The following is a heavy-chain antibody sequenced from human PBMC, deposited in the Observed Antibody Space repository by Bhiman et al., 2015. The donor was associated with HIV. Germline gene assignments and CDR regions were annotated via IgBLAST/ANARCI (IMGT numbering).Heavy chain of an antibody. D-gene: IGHD1-7*01. J-gene: IGHJ4*02. CDR3: ARGPLNYYFDY. Sequence: EVQLVESGGGLVKPGGSLRLSCAASGFTFSKAWMSWVRQAPGKGLEWVCRIKSETNGGTTDCAAPVKGRFTVSRDDSESTLYLQMNSLRAEDTAVYYCARGPLNYYFDYWGQGTLVTVSS. CDR2: IKSETNGGTT. CDR1: GFTFSKAW. V-gene: IGHV3-15*05.